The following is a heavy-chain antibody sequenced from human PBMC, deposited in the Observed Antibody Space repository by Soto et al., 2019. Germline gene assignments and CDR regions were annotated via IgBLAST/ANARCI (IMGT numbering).Heavy chain of an antibody. V-gene: IGHV3-15*01. CDR3: TTRVYYGDYVVFDY. CDR2: IKSKTDGGTT. J-gene: IGHJ4*02. D-gene: IGHD4-17*01. Sequence: GGPLRLFCAASGFTFSNAWISWVRQAPGMGLEWVGRIKSKTDGGTTDYAAPVKARFTISRDDSKNTLYLQMNSLKTEDTAVYYCTTRVYYGDYVVFDYWGQGTLVTVSS. CDR1: GFTFSNAW.